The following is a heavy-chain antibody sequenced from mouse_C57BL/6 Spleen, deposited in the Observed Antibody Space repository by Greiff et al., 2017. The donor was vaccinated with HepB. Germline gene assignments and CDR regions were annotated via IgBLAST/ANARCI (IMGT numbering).Heavy chain of an antibody. CDR3: ARGSSSYYFDY. V-gene: IGHV1-80*01. CDR2: IYPGDGDT. D-gene: IGHD1-1*01. J-gene: IGHJ2*01. Sequence: QVQLQQSGAELVKPGASVKISCKASGYAFSSYWMNWVKQRPGKGLEWIGQIYPGDGDTNYNGKFKGKATLTADKSSSTAYMQLSSLTSEDSAVYFCARGSSSYYFDYWGQGTTHTVSS. CDR1: GYAFSSYW.